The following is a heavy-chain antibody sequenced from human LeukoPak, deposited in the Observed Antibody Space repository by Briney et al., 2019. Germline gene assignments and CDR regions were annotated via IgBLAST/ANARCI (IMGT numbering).Heavy chain of an antibody. V-gene: IGHV1-8*01. Sequence: DSVKVSCKASGYTFTSYDINWVRQATGQGLEWMGWMNPNSGNTGYAQKFQGRVTMTRNTSISTAYMELSSMRSEDTAVYYCARDSYCSGGSCLDGQSNYYYYMDVWGKGTPVTVSS. CDR3: ARDSYCSGGSCLDGQSNYYYYMDV. CDR1: GYTFTSYD. CDR2: MNPNSGNT. D-gene: IGHD2-15*01. J-gene: IGHJ6*03.